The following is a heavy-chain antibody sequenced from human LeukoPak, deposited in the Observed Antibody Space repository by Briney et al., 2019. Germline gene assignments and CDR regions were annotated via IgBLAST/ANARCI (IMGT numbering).Heavy chain of an antibody. J-gene: IGHJ3*02. CDR3: SRERGVYYYDSSGSDAFDI. D-gene: IGHD3-22*01. CDR2: INPRGGST. CDR1: GYTFTSYY. Sequence: ASVKVSCKASGYTFTSYYMHWVRQAPGQGLEWMGIINPRGGSTSYAQKFQGRVTMRRETSTSTVYMDLSSLRSEDTAVYYCSRERGVYYYDSSGSDAFDIWGQGTMVTVSS. V-gene: IGHV1-46*01.